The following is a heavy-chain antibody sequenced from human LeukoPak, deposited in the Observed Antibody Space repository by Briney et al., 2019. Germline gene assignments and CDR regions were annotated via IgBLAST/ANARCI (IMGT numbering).Heavy chain of an antibody. J-gene: IGHJ4*02. Sequence: GGSLRLSCAASGFTFSSYSMNWVRQAPGKGLEWVSSISSSSSYIYYADSVKGRFTISRDNAKNSLYLQMNSLRDEDTAVYYCARRESYGSGSYSFDYWGQGTLVTVSS. CDR3: ARRESYGSGSYSFDY. CDR2: ISSSSSYI. D-gene: IGHD3-10*01. V-gene: IGHV3-21*01. CDR1: GFTFSSYS.